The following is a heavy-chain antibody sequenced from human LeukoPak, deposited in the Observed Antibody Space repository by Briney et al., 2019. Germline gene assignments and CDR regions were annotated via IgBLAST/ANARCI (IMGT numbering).Heavy chain of an antibody. CDR3: ARDGGDYYDSSGYPFHH. CDR1: GFTFGSYN. V-gene: IGHV3-21*01. Sequence: GGSLRLSCAASGFTFGSYNMNWVRQAPGKGLEWVSSISTSSSYIYYADSVKGRFTISRDNAKKSLYLQMNSLSAGDTAVYYCARDGGDYYDSSGYPFHHWGQGTLVTVSS. CDR2: ISTSSSYI. D-gene: IGHD3-22*01. J-gene: IGHJ1*01.